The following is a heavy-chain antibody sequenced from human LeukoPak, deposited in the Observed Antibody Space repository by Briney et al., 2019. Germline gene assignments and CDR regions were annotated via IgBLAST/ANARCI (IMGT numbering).Heavy chain of an antibody. CDR3: ARDLLATMIVVASDAFDI. V-gene: IGHV3-7*01. CDR1: GFTFSSYW. J-gene: IGHJ3*02. CDR2: IKQDGSEK. Sequence: GGSLRLSCAASGFTFSSYWMSWVRQAPGKGLEWVANIKQDGSEKYYVDSVKGRFTISRDNAKNSLYLQMNSLRAEGTAVYYCARDLLATMIVVASDAFDIWGQGTMVTVSS. D-gene: IGHD3-22*01.